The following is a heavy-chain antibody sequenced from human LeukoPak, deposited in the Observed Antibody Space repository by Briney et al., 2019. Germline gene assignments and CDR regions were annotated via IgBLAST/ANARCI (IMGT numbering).Heavy chain of an antibody. J-gene: IGHJ6*02. CDR1: GGSISSYY. V-gene: IGHV4-4*07. D-gene: IGHD3-3*01. Sequence: SETLSLTCTVSGGSISSYYWSWIRQPAGKGLEWIGRIYTSGSTSYNPSLKSRVTMSVDTSKNQFSLKLSSVTAADTAVYYCARTRTIFGGGYYYYYGMDVWGQGTTVTVSS. CDR2: IYTSGST. CDR3: ARTRTIFGGGYYYYYGMDV.